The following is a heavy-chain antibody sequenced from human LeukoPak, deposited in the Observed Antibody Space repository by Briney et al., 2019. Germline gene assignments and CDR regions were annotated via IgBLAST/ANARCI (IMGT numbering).Heavy chain of an antibody. J-gene: IGHJ5*02. CDR1: GFTFSSYS. D-gene: IGHD3-3*01. V-gene: IGHV3-21*01. CDR2: ISSSSSYI. CDR3: ARTGRITIFGVVPSNWFDP. Sequence: GGSLRLSRAASGFTFSSYSMNWVRQAPGKGLEWVSSISSSSSYIYYADSVKGRFTISRDNAKNSLYLQMNSLRAEDTAVYYCARTGRITIFGVVPSNWFDPWGQGTLVTVSS.